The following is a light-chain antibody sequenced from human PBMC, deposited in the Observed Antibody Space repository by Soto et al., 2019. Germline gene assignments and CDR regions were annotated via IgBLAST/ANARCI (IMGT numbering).Light chain of an antibody. J-gene: IGKJ1*01. Sequence: DIQMTQSPSSVSASVGDRVTITCRASQNIWRLLAWYQQKPGKAPKLLIFAASSLQSGVPSRFSGSRSGPDFTLTISSLQPEDFATYYCQQSYSSPPTFGQGTKVDIK. V-gene: IGKV1-39*01. CDR2: AAS. CDR3: QQSYSSPPT. CDR1: QNIWRL.